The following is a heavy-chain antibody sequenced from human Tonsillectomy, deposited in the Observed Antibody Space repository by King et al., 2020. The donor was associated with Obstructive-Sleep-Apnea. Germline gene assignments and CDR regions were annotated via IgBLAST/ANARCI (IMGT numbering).Heavy chain of an antibody. CDR3: ARGSGAAAVNWFDP. Sequence: VQLQQWGAGLLKPSETLSLTCAVFGGSFSDYYWSWIRQPPGKGREWIGESNHTGSTNYNPSLKSRLTISVDTSKNQFSLKLDSVTAADTAVYYCARGSGAAAVNWFDPWGQGTLVTVSS. J-gene: IGHJ5*02. CDR1: GGSFSDYY. CDR2: SNHTGST. D-gene: IGHD6-13*01. V-gene: IGHV4-34*01.